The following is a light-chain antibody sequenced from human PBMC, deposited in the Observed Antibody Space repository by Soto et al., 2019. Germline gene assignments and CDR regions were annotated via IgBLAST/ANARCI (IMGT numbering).Light chain of an antibody. Sequence: QSVLTQPASVFGSLGQSITISCTVTSSDVGSYILVSWYQQHPGKAPKVMIYEGSKRPSGVSNRFSGSKSGNTASLTISGLQAEDEADYYCCSYAGSSTYVLGTGTKVTVL. CDR2: EGS. J-gene: IGLJ1*01. V-gene: IGLV2-23*01. CDR1: SSDVGSYIL. CDR3: CSYAGSSTYV.